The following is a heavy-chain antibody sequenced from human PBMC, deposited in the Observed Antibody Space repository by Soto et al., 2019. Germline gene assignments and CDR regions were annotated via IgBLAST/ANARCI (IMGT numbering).Heavy chain of an antibody. Sequence: GGSLRLSCAASGFTFEDYTMHWVRQAPGKGLEWVSLISWDGGSTYYADSVKGRFTISRDNSKNSLYLQMNSLRTEDAALYYCAKDIRGHSSDQGGGVHDAFDIWGQGTMVTVSS. CDR2: ISWDGGST. CDR3: AKDIRGHSSDQGGGVHDAFDI. V-gene: IGHV3-43*01. J-gene: IGHJ3*02. D-gene: IGHD2-15*01. CDR1: GFTFEDYT.